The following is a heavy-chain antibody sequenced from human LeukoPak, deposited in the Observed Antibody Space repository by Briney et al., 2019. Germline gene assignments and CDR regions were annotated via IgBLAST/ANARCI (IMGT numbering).Heavy chain of an antibody. D-gene: IGHD3-3*01. Sequence: SETLSLTCTVSGGSISSSSYYWGWIRQPPGKGLELIGSIYYSGSTYYNPSLKSRVTISVDTSKNQFSLKLSSVTAADTAVYYCARNPLTTIFGVVIVDAFDIWGQGTMVTVSS. CDR3: ARNPLTTIFGVVIVDAFDI. CDR2: IYYSGST. J-gene: IGHJ3*02. V-gene: IGHV4-39*01. CDR1: GGSISSSSYY.